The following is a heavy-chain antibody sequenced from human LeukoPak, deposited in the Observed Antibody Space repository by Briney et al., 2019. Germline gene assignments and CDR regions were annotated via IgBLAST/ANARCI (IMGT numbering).Heavy chain of an antibody. CDR3: ARVMDGLDCRSMSCYLFNY. V-gene: IGHV1-3*01. D-gene: IGHD2-2*01. Sequence: ASVKVSCKASGYTFTSYARHWVRQAPGQRLEWMGWINAGNGNTKYSQKFQGRVTITRDTSASTAYMELSSLRSDDTAVYYCARVMDGLDCRSMSCYLFNYWGQGTLVTVSS. CDR1: GYTFTSYA. J-gene: IGHJ4*02. CDR2: INAGNGNT.